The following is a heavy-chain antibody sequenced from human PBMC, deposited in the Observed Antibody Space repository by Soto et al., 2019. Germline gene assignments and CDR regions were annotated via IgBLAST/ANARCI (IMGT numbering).Heavy chain of an antibody. Sequence: SETLSLTCAVYGGSFSGYYLSWIRQPPGKGLEWIGEINHSGSTNYNPSLKSRVTISVDTSKNQFSLKLSSVTAADTAVYYCASVTIYSSSSDYWGQGTLVTVSS. CDR3: ASVTIYSSSSDY. CDR1: GGSFSGYY. J-gene: IGHJ4*02. CDR2: INHSGST. D-gene: IGHD6-13*01. V-gene: IGHV4-34*01.